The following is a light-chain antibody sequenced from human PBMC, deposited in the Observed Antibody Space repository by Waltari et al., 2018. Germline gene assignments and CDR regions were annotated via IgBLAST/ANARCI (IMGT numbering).Light chain of an antibody. V-gene: IGLV2-14*03. CDR2: DVT. Sequence: QSALTQPASVSGSPGQSITISCSGVGSAVGASDSVSWHQHHPGKAPQVIIYDVTKRPSWVSERFSASKSANTAYLTISRLQPDDEADYYCSSQTLDGLVLFGGGTRLTVL. CDR1: GSAVGASDS. J-gene: IGLJ2*01. CDR3: SSQTLDGLVL.